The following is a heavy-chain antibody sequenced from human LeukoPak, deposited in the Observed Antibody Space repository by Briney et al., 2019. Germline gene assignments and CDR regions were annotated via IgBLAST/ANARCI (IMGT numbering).Heavy chain of an antibody. J-gene: IGHJ5*02. CDR1: GFTFSDYY. Sequence: GGSLRLSCAASGFTFSDYYMSWIRQAPGKGLEWVSYISSSGSTIYYADSVKGRSTISRDNAKNSLYLQMNSLRAEDTAVYYCASRGSSWYGFWFDPWGQGTLVTVSS. CDR2: ISSSGSTI. V-gene: IGHV3-11*01. D-gene: IGHD6-13*01. CDR3: ASRGSSWYGFWFDP.